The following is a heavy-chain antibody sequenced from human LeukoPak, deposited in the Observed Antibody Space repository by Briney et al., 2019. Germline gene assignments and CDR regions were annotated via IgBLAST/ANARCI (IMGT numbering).Heavy chain of an antibody. CDR3: ARGPDSSGYYYFDY. V-gene: IGHV4-30-4*08. Sequence: PSETLSLTCTVSGGSISNGDHYWSWIRQHPGKGLEWIGHIYYSGSTYYNPSLKSRVTISVDTSKNQFSLKLSSVTAADTAVYFCARGPDSSGYYYFDYWGQGTLVTVSS. CDR1: GGSISNGDHY. CDR2: IYYSGST. D-gene: IGHD3-22*01. J-gene: IGHJ4*02.